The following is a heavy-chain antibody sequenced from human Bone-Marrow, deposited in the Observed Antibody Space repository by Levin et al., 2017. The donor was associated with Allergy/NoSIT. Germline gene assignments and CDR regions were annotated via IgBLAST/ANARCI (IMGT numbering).Heavy chain of an antibody. CDR2: IYWDDDK. J-gene: IGHJ5*02. CDR1: GFSLSTSGVG. Sequence: QTLSLTCIFSGFSLSTSGVGVGWIRQPPGKALEWLALIYWDDDKRYSPSLKSRLTITKDTSKNQVVLTMTNMDPVDTATYYCARRAETDYGSGNVVAWFDPWGQGTLVTVSS. CDR3: ARRAETDYGSGNVVAWFDP. D-gene: IGHD3-10*01. V-gene: IGHV2-5*02.